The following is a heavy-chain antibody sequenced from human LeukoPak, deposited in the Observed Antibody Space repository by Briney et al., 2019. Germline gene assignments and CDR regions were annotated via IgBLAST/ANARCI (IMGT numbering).Heavy chain of an antibody. Sequence: SETLSLTCIVSGYSISSGYYWGWIRQPPGKGLEWIATIYHGGTTYYNPSLKSRVTISVDTSKNQFSLKLSSVTAADTAVYYCARDGTGYSSSWLIVGATLCDYWGQGTLVTVSS. CDR1: GYSISSGYY. CDR2: IYHGGTT. V-gene: IGHV4-38-2*02. J-gene: IGHJ4*02. CDR3: ARDGTGYSSSWLIVGATLCDY. D-gene: IGHD6-13*01.